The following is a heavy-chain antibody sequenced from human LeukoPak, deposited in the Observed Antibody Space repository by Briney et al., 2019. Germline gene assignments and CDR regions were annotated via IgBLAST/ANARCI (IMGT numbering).Heavy chain of an antibody. CDR2: IIPIFGTA. CDR3: ARDLPFDGSGTYFPFDI. J-gene: IGHJ3*02. CDR1: GGTFSSHA. V-gene: IGHV1-69*06. Sequence: SVKVSCKASGGTFSSHAISWVRQAPGQGLEWMGGIIPIFGTANYAQKFQGRVTITADKSTSTAYMELSSLRSEDTAVYYCARDLPFDGSGTYFPFDIWGQGTMVTVSS. D-gene: IGHD3-10*01.